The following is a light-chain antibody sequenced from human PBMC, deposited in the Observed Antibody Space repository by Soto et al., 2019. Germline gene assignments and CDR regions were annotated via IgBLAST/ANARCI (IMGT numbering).Light chain of an antibody. CDR3: QQSHSSSWT. J-gene: IGKJ4*02. CDR1: QSISNS. V-gene: IGKV1-39*01. Sequence: DIQLTQSPSSLSASVGDRVTITCRASQSISNSLNWYQQKPGKAPNLLIYGTSDVQSGVPSRFSGSGSGTEFTLTISSLQRDDVATYYCQQSHSSSWTFGGGTKVEIK. CDR2: GTS.